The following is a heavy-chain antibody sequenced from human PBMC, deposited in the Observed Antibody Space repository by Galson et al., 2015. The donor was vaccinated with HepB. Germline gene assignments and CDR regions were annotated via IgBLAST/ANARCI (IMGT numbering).Heavy chain of an antibody. CDR3: AIHKPYSGYDLVFSYHYYMDV. CDR1: GGTFSSSA. J-gene: IGHJ6*03. CDR2: IIPMFGTA. D-gene: IGHD5-12*01. Sequence: SVKVSCKASGGTFSSSAISWVRQAPGQGLEWMGGIIPMFGTANYAQKFQGRVTITADESTSTAYTELSSLRSEDTAVYYCAIHKPYSGYDLVFSYHYYMDVWGKGTTVTVSS. V-gene: IGHV1-69*13.